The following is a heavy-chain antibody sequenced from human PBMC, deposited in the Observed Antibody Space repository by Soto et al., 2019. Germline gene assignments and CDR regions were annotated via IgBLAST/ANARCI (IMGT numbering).Heavy chain of an antibody. J-gene: IGHJ4*02. CDR3: ARDSRFSGSLHY. D-gene: IGHD6-19*01. CDR1: GFTFSSYG. Sequence: PGGSLRLSCAASGFTFSSYGMHWVRQAPGKGLEWVAVIWYDGSNKYYADSVKGRFTISRDNSKNTLYLQMNSLRAEDTAVYYCARDSRFSGSLHYWGQGTLVTVSS. V-gene: IGHV3-33*01. CDR2: IWYDGSNK.